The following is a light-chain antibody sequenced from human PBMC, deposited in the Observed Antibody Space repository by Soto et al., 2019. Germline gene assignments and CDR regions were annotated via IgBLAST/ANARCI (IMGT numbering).Light chain of an antibody. CDR2: DVT. J-gene: IGLJ1*01. CDR3: CSYAGSYTYV. V-gene: IGLV2-11*01. CDR1: SSDVGGYNY. Sequence: QSSLTQPRSVSGSPGQSVTISCTGTSSDVGGYNYVSWYQQHPGKALKLMIYDVTKRPSGVHDRFSGSRSGNTASLTISGLQAEDEADYYCCSYAGSYTYVFGTGTKLTVL.